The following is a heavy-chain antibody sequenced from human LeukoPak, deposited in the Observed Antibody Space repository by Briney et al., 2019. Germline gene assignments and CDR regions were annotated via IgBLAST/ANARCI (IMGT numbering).Heavy chain of an antibody. J-gene: IGHJ3*02. Sequence: KPSQTLSLTCTVSGGSISSGDYYWSWIRQPPGKGLEWIGYIYYSGSTYYNPSLKSRFTISVDTSKNQFSLKLSSVTAADTAVYYCAREAPGVGATPSGAFDIWGQGTMVTVSS. CDR1: GGSISSGDYY. V-gene: IGHV4-30-4*08. CDR3: AREAPGVGATPSGAFDI. D-gene: IGHD1-26*01. CDR2: IYYSGST.